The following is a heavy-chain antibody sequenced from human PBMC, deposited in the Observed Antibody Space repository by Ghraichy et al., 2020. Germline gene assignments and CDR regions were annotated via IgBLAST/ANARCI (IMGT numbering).Heavy chain of an antibody. J-gene: IGHJ4*02. CDR1: GFTFRNAW. V-gene: IGHV3-15*01. CDR2: LKSITNGGTI. CDR3: ARGAPVAGYLFYC. Sequence: GGSLRLSCAASGFTFRNAWMSWVRQAPGKGLEWVGRLKSITNGGTIDYAAPVNGRFTISRDDSKITLYLQMNSLKNEDTAVYFCARGAPVAGYLFYCWGQGTLVIVSS. D-gene: IGHD6-19*01.